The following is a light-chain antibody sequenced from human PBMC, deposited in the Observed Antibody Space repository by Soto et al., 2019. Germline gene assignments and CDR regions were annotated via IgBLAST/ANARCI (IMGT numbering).Light chain of an antibody. Sequence: EIVMTQSPATLSVAPGERATLSCRASQSVSSNLAWYKQKPGQSPRLLIYGASTRATGIPARFSVSGSGTEFTLTISSLHSEDFAVYYFLQDNHWPPGTFGQGTKVEIK. CDR2: GAS. J-gene: IGKJ1*01. CDR1: QSVSSN. V-gene: IGKV3-15*01. CDR3: LQDNHWPPGT.